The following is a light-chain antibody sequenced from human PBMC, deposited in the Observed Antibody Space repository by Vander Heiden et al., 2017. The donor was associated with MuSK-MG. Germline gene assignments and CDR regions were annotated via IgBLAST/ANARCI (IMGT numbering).Light chain of an antibody. Sequence: DIVLTQSPGPLSLSPGEGATLSCRASQSVAGSYLAWYQQKPGQAPRLLIYGASSRATGIPDRFSGSASGTDFTLTISRLEPEDFAVYYCQQYGSSLITFGQGTRLDIK. CDR1: QSVAGSY. V-gene: IGKV3-20*01. CDR3: QQYGSSLIT. J-gene: IGKJ5*01. CDR2: GAS.